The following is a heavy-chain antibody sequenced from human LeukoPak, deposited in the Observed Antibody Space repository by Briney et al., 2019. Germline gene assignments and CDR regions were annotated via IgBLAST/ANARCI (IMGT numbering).Heavy chain of an antibody. CDR1: GYTFTGYY. J-gene: IGHJ5*02. CDR3: ARDLGYSSSSVWFDP. D-gene: IGHD6-6*01. CDR2: INPNSGGT. V-gene: IGHV1-2*02. Sequence: ASVKFSCKASGYTFTGYYMHWVRQAPGQGLEWMGWINPNSGGTNYAQKFQGRVTMTRDTSISTAYMELSRLRSDDTAVYYCARDLGYSSSSVWFDPWGQGTLVTVSS.